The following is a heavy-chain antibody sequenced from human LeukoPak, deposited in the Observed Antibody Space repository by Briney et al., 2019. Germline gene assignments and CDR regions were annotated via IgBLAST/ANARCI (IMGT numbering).Heavy chain of an antibody. V-gene: IGHV4-39*01. CDR1: GGSISSSSYY. J-gene: IGHJ4*02. D-gene: IGHD2-8*01. CDR2: IYYSGST. CDR3: ARHQMGPLGIDY. Sequence: SETLSLTCTVSGGSISSSSYYWGWIRQPPGKGLEWIGSIYYSGSTYYNPSLKSRVTISVDTSKNQFSLKLSSVTAADTAVYYCARHQMGPLGIDYWGQGTLVTVSS.